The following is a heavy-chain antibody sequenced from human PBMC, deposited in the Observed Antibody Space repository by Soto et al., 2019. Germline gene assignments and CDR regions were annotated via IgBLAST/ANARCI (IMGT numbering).Heavy chain of an antibody. J-gene: IGHJ6*02. CDR1: GYRFTSYG. V-gene: IGHV1-18*01. Sequence: ASVKVSCKASGYRFTSYGISWVRQAPGQGLEWLGWISAYDDNTKYAQTLQGRVSMSTDTSTNTAHMELRSLRSDDTAMYYCARGGYYDSSGSRNYHYYGMNVWGQGTTVTVSS. CDR3: ARGGYYDSSGSRNYHYYGMNV. CDR2: ISAYDDNT. D-gene: IGHD3-22*01.